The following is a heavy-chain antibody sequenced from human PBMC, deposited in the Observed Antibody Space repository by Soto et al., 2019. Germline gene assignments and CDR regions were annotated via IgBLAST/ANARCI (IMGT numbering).Heavy chain of an antibody. CDR2: VYTSGTA. Sequence: SLTCSVSGGSISGYYWSWIRQPAGKGLGWIGRVYTSGTANYNPSLKSRVTMSVDTSKNQFSLKLSSVTAADTAVYYCARSPPGWLSLDYWGRGTLVTVSS. CDR3: ARSPPGWLSLDY. CDR1: GGSISGYY. D-gene: IGHD3-22*01. V-gene: IGHV4-4*07. J-gene: IGHJ4*02.